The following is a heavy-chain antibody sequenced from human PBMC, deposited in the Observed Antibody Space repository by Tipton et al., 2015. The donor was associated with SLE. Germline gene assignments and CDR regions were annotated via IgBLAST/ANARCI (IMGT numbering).Heavy chain of an antibody. Sequence: TLSLTCTVFGGSISTGVYYWSWIRQPAGKGLEWIGRIFTSGSTNYNPSLKSRVSISVDTSKNQFSLKLSSLTAADTAVYYCARGLRIAAAGTPYYYYYYYMDAWGKGTTVTVSS. D-gene: IGHD6-13*01. CDR3: ARGLRIAAAGTPYYYYYYYMDA. V-gene: IGHV4-61*02. J-gene: IGHJ6*03. CDR1: GGSISTGVYY. CDR2: IFTSGST.